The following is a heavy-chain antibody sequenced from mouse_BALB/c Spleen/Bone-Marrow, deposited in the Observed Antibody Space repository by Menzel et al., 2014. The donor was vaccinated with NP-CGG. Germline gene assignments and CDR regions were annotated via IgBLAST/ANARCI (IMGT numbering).Heavy chain of an antibody. J-gene: IGHJ3*01. Sequence: EVMLVESGGDLVQPGGSLKLSCAASGFAFSGFWMGWVRQAPGKGLEWIGEINPDNGTINYTPNLKDRFIIARDNTTTNLYLQRSKVKYSATALYYCGNLGYYGGFAYWGQGTLVTVSA. CDR2: INPDNGTI. D-gene: IGHD1-1*01. V-gene: IGHV4-1*02. CDR3: GNLGYYGGFAY. CDR1: GFAFSGFW.